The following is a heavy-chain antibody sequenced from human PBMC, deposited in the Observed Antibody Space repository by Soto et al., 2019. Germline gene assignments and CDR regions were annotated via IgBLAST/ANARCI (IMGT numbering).Heavy chain of an antibody. CDR2: IYTSGST. CDR1: GGSISSYY. J-gene: IGHJ4*02. V-gene: IGHV4-4*07. Sequence: SETLSLTCTVSGGSISSYYWSWIRQPAGEGLEWIGRIYTSGSTNYNPSLKSRVTMSVDTSKNQFSLKLSSVTAADTAVYYCARETYYYDSSVTGPLDYWGQRTLVTVSS. D-gene: IGHD3-22*01. CDR3: ARETYYYDSSVTGPLDY.